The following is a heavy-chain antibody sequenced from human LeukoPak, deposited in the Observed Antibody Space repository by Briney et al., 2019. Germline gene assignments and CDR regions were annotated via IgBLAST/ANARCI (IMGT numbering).Heavy chain of an antibody. CDR1: GFTFSRHW. J-gene: IGHJ4*02. Sequence: PGGSLRLSCAVSGFTFSRHWMSWVRQAPAKGLEWVANIKEDGSDKYYVDSVKGRFTISRDNAKNSLFLQMSSLRAEDTAVYYCARVAGGGLDYWGQGTLVTVSS. V-gene: IGHV3-7*05. CDR3: ARVAGGGLDY. D-gene: IGHD2-15*01. CDR2: IKEDGSDK.